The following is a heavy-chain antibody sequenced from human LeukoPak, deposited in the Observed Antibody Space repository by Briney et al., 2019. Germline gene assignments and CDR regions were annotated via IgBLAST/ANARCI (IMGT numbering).Heavy chain of an antibody. J-gene: IGHJ4*02. CDR1: GGSFSGYY. V-gene: IGHV4-34*01. Sequence: PSETLSLTCGVFGGSFSGYYWTWLRQPPGKGLEWIGQINHRGSSHYNPSLWSRVAISVDTSKTQFSLKLTSVTAADTAVYYCARDKFCSDTGSCNIGLFDFWGQGALVTVSS. CDR3: ARDKFCSDTGSCNIGLFDF. D-gene: IGHD2-15*01. CDR2: INHRGSS.